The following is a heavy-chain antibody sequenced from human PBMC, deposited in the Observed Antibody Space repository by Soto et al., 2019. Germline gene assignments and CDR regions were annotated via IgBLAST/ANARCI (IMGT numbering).Heavy chain of an antibody. D-gene: IGHD5-18*01. CDR2: INHSGST. V-gene: IGHV4-34*01. J-gene: IGHJ4*02. CDR1: GGSFSGYY. CDR3: ARGDTASDY. Sequence: ATLSLTCAVYGGSFSGYYWSWIRQPPGKGREWIGEINHSGSTNYNPSLKSRVTISVDTSKNQFSLKVSSMTAADTAVYYCARGDTASDYWGQGTRGSVS.